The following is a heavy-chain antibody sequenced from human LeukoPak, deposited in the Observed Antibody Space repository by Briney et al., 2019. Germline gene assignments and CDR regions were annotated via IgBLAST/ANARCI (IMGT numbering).Heavy chain of an antibody. J-gene: IGHJ4*02. CDR1: GFTFSDHY. CDR2: TSSSGSTI. Sequence: AVSLCLSCSASGFTFSDHYMSWIPPAPGNGRMGVSYTSSSGSTIYYAYSVKGRFTISRDNAKNSLYLQMNSLRAEDTAVYYCARESITVDGQLDYWGQGTLVTVSS. CDR3: ARESITVDGQLDY. V-gene: IGHV3-11*01. D-gene: IGHD6-19*01.